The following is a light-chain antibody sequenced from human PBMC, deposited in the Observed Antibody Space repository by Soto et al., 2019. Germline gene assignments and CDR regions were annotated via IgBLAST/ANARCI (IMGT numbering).Light chain of an antibody. CDR2: GAS. J-gene: IGKJ5*01. Sequence: ENVLIPAPSTPTLSPGERATPSCRASQSVSSSYLAWYQQKPGQAPRLLIYGASSRATGIPDRFSGSGSGTDFTLTISRLEPEDFAVYYCQQYGSSSITFGQGTRLEIK. V-gene: IGKV3-20*01. CDR3: QQYGSSSIT. CDR1: QSVSSSY.